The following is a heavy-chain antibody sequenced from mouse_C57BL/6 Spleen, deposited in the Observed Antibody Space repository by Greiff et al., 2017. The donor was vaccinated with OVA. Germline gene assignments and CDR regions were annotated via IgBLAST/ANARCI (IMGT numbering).Heavy chain of an antibody. Sequence: VKLEESGPGLVQPSQSLSITCTVSGFSLTSYGVHWVRQSPGKGLEWLGVIWSGGSTDYNAAFISRLSISKDNSKSQVFFKMNRLQADDTAIYYCARGGYYGSSNWYFDVWGTGTTVTVSS. CDR2: IWSGGST. J-gene: IGHJ1*03. D-gene: IGHD1-1*01. V-gene: IGHV2-2*01. CDR3: ARGGYYGSSNWYFDV. CDR1: GFSLTSYG.